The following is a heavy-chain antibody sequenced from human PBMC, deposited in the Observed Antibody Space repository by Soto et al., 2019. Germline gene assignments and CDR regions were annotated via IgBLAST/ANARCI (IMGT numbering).Heavy chain of an antibody. CDR1: GYSFTSYW. D-gene: IGHD3-22*01. J-gene: IGHJ5*02. V-gene: IGHV5-10-1*01. CDR3: AACTYFYDSSGYYYYLFDP. CDR2: IDPSDSYT. Sequence: GESLKICCKGSGYSFTSYWIDWVRQMPGKGLEWMGRIDPSDSYTNYSPSFQGHVTISTDKSISTAYLQWSSLKASDTAMYYCAACTYFYDSSGYYYYLFDPWGQRSL.